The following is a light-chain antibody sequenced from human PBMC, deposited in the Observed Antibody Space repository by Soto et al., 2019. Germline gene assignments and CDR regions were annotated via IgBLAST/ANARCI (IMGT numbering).Light chain of an antibody. Sequence: QSALTQPASVSGSPGQSITISCTGTSSDVGAYNFVSWHQQHPGKAPKLMIYKVTNRPSGVSYRFSGSKSGNTASLTISGLQAEDEADYFCTSSTTGSLYVFGTGTKVTVL. CDR2: KVT. CDR3: TSSTTGSLYV. CDR1: SSDVGAYNF. V-gene: IGLV2-14*01. J-gene: IGLJ1*01.